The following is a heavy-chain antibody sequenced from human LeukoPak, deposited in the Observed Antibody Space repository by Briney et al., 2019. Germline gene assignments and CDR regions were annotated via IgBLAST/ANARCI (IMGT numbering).Heavy chain of an antibody. D-gene: IGHD1-26*01. CDR2: ISADGTRP. Sequence: GGSLGLSCVASEFTFSSHAMNWVRQAPGKGLEWVSAISADGTRPYYADSVKGRFTISRDNSKNTVHLQMNSLRVEDTAIYYCVKEGGIVGDEYWGQGALVTVSS. J-gene: IGHJ4*02. CDR3: VKEGGIVGDEY. V-gene: IGHV3-23*01. CDR1: EFTFSSHA.